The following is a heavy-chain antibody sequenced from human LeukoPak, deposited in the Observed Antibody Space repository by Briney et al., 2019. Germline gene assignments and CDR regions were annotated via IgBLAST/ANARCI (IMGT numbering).Heavy chain of an antibody. Sequence: GASVKVSCKASGGTFSSYAISWVRQAPGQGLEWMGGIIPIFGTANYAQKFQGRVTITADESTSTAYMELGSLRSEDTAVYYCARDGYETYYYGSGSYSNWFDPWGQGTLVTVSS. CDR3: ARDGYETYYYGSGSYSNWFDP. CDR2: IIPIFGTA. V-gene: IGHV1-69*01. J-gene: IGHJ5*02. CDR1: GGTFSSYA. D-gene: IGHD3-10*01.